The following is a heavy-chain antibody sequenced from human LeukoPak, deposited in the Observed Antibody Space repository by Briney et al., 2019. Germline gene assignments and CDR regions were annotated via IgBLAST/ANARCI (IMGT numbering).Heavy chain of an antibody. CDR1: ENTFTGYF. V-gene: IGHV1-2*06. CDR2: INPNSGDT. D-gene: IGHD1-26*01. J-gene: IGHJ4*02. CDR3: ARIKWEVFD. Sequence: ASVKVSCTAPENTFTGYFINWVRQAPGQGPEWMGRINPNSGDTIYAQKFEGRVTMTRDTSISTAYLESTRLTYDDTAVYYCARIKWEVFDWGQGTLVTVSS.